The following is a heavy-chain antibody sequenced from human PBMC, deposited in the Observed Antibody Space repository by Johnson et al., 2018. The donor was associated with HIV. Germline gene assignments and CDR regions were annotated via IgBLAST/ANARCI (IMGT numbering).Heavy chain of an antibody. J-gene: IGHJ3*02. D-gene: IGHD1-7*01. CDR3: ARDNLNYNAFDI. CDR1: GFTFSSYA. Sequence: QVQLVESGGGVVQPGRSLRLSCAASGFTFSSYAMHWVRQAPGKGLEWVAVISYDGSNKYYADSVKGRFTISRDNSKNTLYLQMNSLRAEDPAVYYCARDNLNYNAFDIWGQGTMVTVSS. CDR2: ISYDGSNK. V-gene: IGHV3-30-3*01.